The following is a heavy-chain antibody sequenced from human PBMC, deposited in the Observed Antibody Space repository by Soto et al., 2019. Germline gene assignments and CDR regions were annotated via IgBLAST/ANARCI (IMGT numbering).Heavy chain of an antibody. Sequence: EVQLLDSGGGLVQPGGSLRLSCAASGFTFDTNGMTWVRQVPGKGLEWVSAISAGGGTTYYADPVKGRFTISRDNSKNMLYLQMNRLRAEDTAVYYCAKVRRDFAWLSELVYFDYWGQGTPVTVSS. J-gene: IGHJ4*02. CDR2: ISAGGGTT. CDR1: GFTFDTNG. CDR3: AKVRRDFAWLSELVYFDY. V-gene: IGHV3-23*01. D-gene: IGHD3-9*01.